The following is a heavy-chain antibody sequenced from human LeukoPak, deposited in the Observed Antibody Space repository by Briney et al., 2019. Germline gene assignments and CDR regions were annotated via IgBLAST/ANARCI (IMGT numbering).Heavy chain of an antibody. CDR3: ARDQGLITIFGVVIPLGY. Sequence: ASVKVSCKASGYTFTSYGISWVRQAPGQGLEWMGWISAYNGNTNYAQKLQGRVTMTTDTSTSTAYMELRSLRSDDTAVYYCARDQGLITIFGVVIPLGYWGQGSLVTVSS. CDR1: GYTFTSYG. V-gene: IGHV1-18*01. CDR2: ISAYNGNT. D-gene: IGHD3-3*01. J-gene: IGHJ4*02.